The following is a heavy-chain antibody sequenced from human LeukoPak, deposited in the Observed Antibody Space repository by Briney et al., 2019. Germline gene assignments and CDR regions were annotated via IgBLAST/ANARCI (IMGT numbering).Heavy chain of an antibody. CDR1: GFTFSSYG. CDR2: IRYDGSNK. D-gene: IGHD1-26*01. CDR3: AKDLAHIVGATTGDY. J-gene: IGHJ4*02. V-gene: IGHV3-30*02. Sequence: GGSLRLSCAASGFTFSSYGMHWARQAPGKGLEWVAFIRYDGSNKYYADSVKGRFTISRDNSKNTLYLQMYSLRAEDTAVYYCAKDLAHIVGATTGDYWGQGTLVTVSS.